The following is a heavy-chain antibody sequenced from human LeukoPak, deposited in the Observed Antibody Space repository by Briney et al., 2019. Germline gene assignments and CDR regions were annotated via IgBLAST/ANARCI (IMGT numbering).Heavy chain of an antibody. J-gene: IGHJ3*02. Sequence: GGSLRLSCAASGFTVSSNYMSWVRQAPGKGLEWVSVIYSGGSTYYADSVKGRFTISRDNSKNTLYLQMNSLRAEDTAVYYCARVQGGQPPEYDYGDYGGREHDAFDIWGQGTMVTVSS. CDR3: ARVQGGQPPEYDYGDYGGREHDAFDI. V-gene: IGHV3-53*01. D-gene: IGHD4-17*01. CDR2: IYSGGST. CDR1: GFTVSSNY.